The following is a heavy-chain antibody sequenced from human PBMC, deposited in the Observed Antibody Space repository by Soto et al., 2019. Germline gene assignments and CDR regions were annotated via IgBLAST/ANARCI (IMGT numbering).Heavy chain of an antibody. J-gene: IGHJ4*02. CDR1: GVSFSDYS. D-gene: IGHD1-26*01. CDR3: ARSGEILQTFDS. Sequence: GGSLRLSCVVSGVSFSDYSMNWVRQAPGKGLEWVALISGSSSYIYYADSVKGRFTISRDNAKNSLFLQMDSLRVEDTAVYYCARSGEILQTFDSWCQGTLVTVSS. V-gene: IGHV3-21*01. CDR2: ISGSSSYI.